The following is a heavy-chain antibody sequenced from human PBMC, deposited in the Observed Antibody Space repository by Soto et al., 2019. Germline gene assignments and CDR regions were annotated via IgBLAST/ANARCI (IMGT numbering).Heavy chain of an antibody. CDR3: ARVGERITIFGVGISLAGLFDY. CDR2: MNPNSGNT. V-gene: IGHV1-8*01. CDR1: GYTFTSYD. D-gene: IGHD3-3*01. J-gene: IGHJ4*02. Sequence: QVQLVQSGAEVKKPGASVKVSCKASGYTFTSYDINWVRQATGQGLEWMGWMNPNSGNTGYAQKLQGKVTVTRTTSPSTAYLELSRLGSEDTAVYYCARVGERITIFGVGISLAGLFDYWGQGTLVTVSS.